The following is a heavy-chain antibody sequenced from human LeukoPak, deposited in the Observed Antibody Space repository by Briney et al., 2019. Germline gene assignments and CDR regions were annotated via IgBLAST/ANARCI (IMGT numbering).Heavy chain of an antibody. CDR2: IYYSGST. D-gene: IGHD3/OR15-3a*01. V-gene: IGHV4-59*01. CDR3: ATYGGTGYYGFAY. J-gene: IGHJ4*02. Sequence: PSETLSLTCTVSGGSLSTYYWSWIRQPPGEGLEWIGYIYYSGSTNYNPSLKSRVTISVDTSKNQFSLKLSSVTAADTAVYYCATYGGTGYYGFAYWGQGTLVTVSS. CDR1: GGSLSTYY.